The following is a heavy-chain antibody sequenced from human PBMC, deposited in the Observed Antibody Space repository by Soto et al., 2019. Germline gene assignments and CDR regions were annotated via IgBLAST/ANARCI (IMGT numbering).Heavy chain of an antibody. CDR3: AHFWSGPASYYYYGMDV. CDR2: INHSGGT. Sequence: SETLSLTCAVYGGSFSGYYWSWIRQPPGKGLEWIGEINHSGGTNYNPSLKSRVTISVDTSKNQFSLKLSSVTAADTAVYYCAHFWSGPASYYYYGMDVWGQGTTVTVSS. D-gene: IGHD3-3*02. V-gene: IGHV4-34*01. CDR1: GGSFSGYY. J-gene: IGHJ6*02.